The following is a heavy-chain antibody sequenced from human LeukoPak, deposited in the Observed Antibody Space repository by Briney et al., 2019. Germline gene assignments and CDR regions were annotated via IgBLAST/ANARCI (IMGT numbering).Heavy chain of an antibody. V-gene: IGHV3-53*01. CDR3: ARSHLVEMATIPLFDY. J-gene: IGHJ4*02. D-gene: IGHD5-24*01. CDR2: IYSGGST. Sequence: PGGSLRLSCAASGFTVSSNYMSWVRRAPGKGLEWVSVIYSGGSTYYADSVKGRFTISRDNSKNTLYLQMNSLRAEDTAVYYCARSHLVEMATIPLFDYWGQGTLVTVSS. CDR1: GFTVSSNY.